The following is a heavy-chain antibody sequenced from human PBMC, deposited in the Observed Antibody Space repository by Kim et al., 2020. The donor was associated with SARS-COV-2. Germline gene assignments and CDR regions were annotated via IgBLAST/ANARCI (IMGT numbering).Heavy chain of an antibody. Sequence: GGSLRLSCAASGFTFSSYGMHWVRQAPGKGLEWVAVISYDGSNKYYADSVKGRFTISRDNSKNTLYLQMNSLRAEDKAVYYCAKDVYSGYDFYYYGMDVWGQGTTVPVSS. D-gene: IGHD5-12*01. CDR3: AKDVYSGYDFYYYGMDV. J-gene: IGHJ6*02. CDR2: ISYDGSNK. CDR1: GFTFSSYG. V-gene: IGHV3-30*18.